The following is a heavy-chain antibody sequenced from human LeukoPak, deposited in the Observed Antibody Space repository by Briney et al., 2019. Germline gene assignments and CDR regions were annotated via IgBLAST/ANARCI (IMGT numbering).Heavy chain of an antibody. CDR2: ISYDGSNK. Sequence: GRSLRLSCAASGFTFSSYAMQWVRQAPGKGLEWVAVISYDGSNKYYADSVKGRFTISRDNSKNTLYLQMNSLRAEDTAVYYCAKLDGGNSEGYFDYWGQGTLVTVSS. CDR1: GFTFSSYA. V-gene: IGHV3-30*18. J-gene: IGHJ4*02. CDR3: AKLDGGNSEGYFDY. D-gene: IGHD2-21*02.